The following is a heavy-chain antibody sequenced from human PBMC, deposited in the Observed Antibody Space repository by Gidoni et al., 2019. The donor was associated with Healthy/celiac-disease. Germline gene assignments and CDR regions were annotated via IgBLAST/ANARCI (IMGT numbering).Heavy chain of an antibody. Sequence: QVQLVDSGGGVVQPGRSLILSCPASGFTFSTYVMHWVRQAPGKGVEWVAVISYDGSNKYYADSVKGRFTIARDNSKNTLYLQMNSLRAEDTAVYYCAKGEYCSSTSCYDYYYGMDVWGQGTTVTVSS. CDR1: GFTFSTYV. J-gene: IGHJ6*02. D-gene: IGHD2-2*01. V-gene: IGHV3-30*18. CDR2: ISYDGSNK. CDR3: AKGEYCSSTSCYDYYYGMDV.